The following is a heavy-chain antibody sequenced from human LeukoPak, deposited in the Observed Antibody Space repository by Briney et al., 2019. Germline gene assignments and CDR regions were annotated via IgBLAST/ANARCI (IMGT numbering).Heavy chain of an antibody. V-gene: IGHV4-30-4*01. CDR3: ARRAYYYDSSGYLDAFDI. D-gene: IGHD3-22*01. CDR2: IYYSGST. J-gene: IGHJ3*02. Sequence: KPSETLSLTCTVSGGSISSGDYYWSWIRQPPGKGLEWIGYIYYSGSTYYNPSLKSRVTISVDTSKNQFSLKLSSVTAADTAVYYCARRAYYYDSSGYLDAFDIWGQGTVVTVSS. CDR1: GGSISSGDYY.